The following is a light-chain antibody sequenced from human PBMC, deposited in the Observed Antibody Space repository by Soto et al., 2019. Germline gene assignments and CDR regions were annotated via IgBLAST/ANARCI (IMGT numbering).Light chain of an antibody. J-gene: IGLJ1*01. CDR3: SFHTSGSTRV. Sequence: QSVVPQAGSVSRSHGQSIAINCNGTFSDVGGYDYVSWYQQHPDKAPKLMIYEVTKRHSGVSNRFSGSKSGNTASLTISGLQLEDEADYYYSFHTSGSTRVFASRTKATVL. CDR1: FSDVGGYDY. V-gene: IGLV2-14*01. CDR2: EVT.